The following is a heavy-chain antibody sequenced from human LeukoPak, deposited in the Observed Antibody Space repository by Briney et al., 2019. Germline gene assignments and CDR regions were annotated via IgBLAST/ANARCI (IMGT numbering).Heavy chain of an antibody. CDR2: TWYDGSKE. D-gene: IGHD6-19*01. Sequence: GGSLRLSCAASGFTLSHYGMHWVRQAPGKGLEWLAVTWYDGSKEYNADSVKGRFTISRDISKNTLYLQMNSLRAEDTAVYYCARDLQPSGWSDFDYWGQGTLVTVSS. J-gene: IGHJ4*02. CDR1: GFTLSHYG. CDR3: ARDLQPSGWSDFDY. V-gene: IGHV3-33*01.